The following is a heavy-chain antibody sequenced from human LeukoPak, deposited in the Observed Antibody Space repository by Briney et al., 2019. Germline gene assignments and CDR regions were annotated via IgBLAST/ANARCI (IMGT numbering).Heavy chain of an antibody. V-gene: IGHV1-2*02. CDR3: ARESIVGATTLDY. D-gene: IGHD1-26*01. CDR1: GYTFTGNY. J-gene: IGHJ4*02. CDR2: INPNSGGT. Sequence: ASVKVSCKASGYTFTGNYMHWVRQAPGQGLEWMGWINPNSGGTNYAQKFQGGVTMTRDTSISTAYMELSRLRSDDAAVYYCARESIVGATTLDYWGQGTLVTVSS.